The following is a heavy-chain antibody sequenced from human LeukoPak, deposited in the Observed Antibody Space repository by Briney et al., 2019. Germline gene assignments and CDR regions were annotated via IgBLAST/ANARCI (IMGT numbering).Heavy chain of an antibody. D-gene: IGHD4-23*01. CDR2: IADDGSNK. CDR3: ARARDPYYGGNSGIDY. Sequence: GGSLRLSCAASGFTFSSYAMHWVRQAPGKGLEWVAVIADDGSNKYYADSVKGRFTISRDNSKNTLYLQMNSLRAEDTAVYYCARARDPYYGGNSGIDYWGQGTLVTVSS. J-gene: IGHJ4*02. V-gene: IGHV3-30-3*01. CDR1: GFTFSSYA.